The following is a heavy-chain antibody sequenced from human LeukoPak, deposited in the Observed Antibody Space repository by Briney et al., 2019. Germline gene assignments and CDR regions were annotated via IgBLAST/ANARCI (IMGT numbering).Heavy chain of an antibody. CDR2: MNGDGGST. D-gene: IGHD5-24*01. V-gene: IGHV3-43*02. CDR3: AKDYVRDGYNYGIFQN. Sequence: GASLRLSCAASGFTFDEHAMHWVRQAPGKGLEWVSLMNGDGGSTLYGVSVKGRFIISRDNSKNSLYLHLNSLTTEDTALYYCAKDYVRDGYNYGIFQNWGRGTLVTVSS. CDR1: GFTFDEHA. J-gene: IGHJ4*02.